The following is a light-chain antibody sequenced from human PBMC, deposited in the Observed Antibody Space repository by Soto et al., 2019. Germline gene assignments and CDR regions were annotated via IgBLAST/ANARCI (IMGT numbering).Light chain of an antibody. J-gene: IGLJ1*01. CDR2: EVS. CDR1: SSDVGSYNL. V-gene: IGLV2-23*02. Sequence: QSVLTQPASVSGSPGQSITISCTGTSSDVGSYNLVSWYQQHPGKAPKLMIYEVSKRPSGVSNRFSGSKSGNTASLTISGLQAEDEADYYCGSYAGSSVYVFGTGTKLTVL. CDR3: GSYAGSSVYV.